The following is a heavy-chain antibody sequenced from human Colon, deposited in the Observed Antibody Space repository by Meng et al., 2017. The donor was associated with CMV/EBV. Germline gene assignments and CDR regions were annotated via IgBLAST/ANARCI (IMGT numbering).Heavy chain of an antibody. J-gene: IGHJ4*02. CDR1: GFPFSDPY. Sequence: SGFPFSDPYTTGLRQAPGQWLELISYISINGGVMYYADSVKGRFTISRDNAKNFVSLQLNSLRVEDTAIYFCARGSGSGAYQPLNFWGQGALVTVSS. CDR3: ARGSGSGAYQPLNF. V-gene: IGHV3-11*01. D-gene: IGHD3-10*01. CDR2: ISINGGVM.